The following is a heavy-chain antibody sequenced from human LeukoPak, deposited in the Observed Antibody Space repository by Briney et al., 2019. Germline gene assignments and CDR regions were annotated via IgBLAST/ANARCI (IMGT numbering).Heavy chain of an antibody. CDR1: GYTFVSYV. CDR3: ARSRHNYGDFHLDY. D-gene: IGHD4-17*01. J-gene: IGHJ4*02. CDR2: INAGNSNT. Sequence: ASVKVSCKASGYTFVSYVAHWVRQAPGQRLEWMGWINAGNSNTKSSQKFQDRVTITRDTSASAVYMELSSLRSEDTAVYYCARSRHNYGDFHLDYWGQGTLVTVSS. V-gene: IGHV1-3*01.